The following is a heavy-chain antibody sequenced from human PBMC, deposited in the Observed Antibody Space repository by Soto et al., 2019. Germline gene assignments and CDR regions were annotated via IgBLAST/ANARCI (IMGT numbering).Heavy chain of an antibody. V-gene: IGHV1-46*03. CDR1: GYIFTKYY. CDR3: TIESRDSSAYKLFYFDY. Sequence: ASVKVSCKASGYIFTKYYIHWVRQAPGQRLEWMGVINPSGGNTGYAQKFQGRVTVTRDTSTSTVYMDLSSLRSEDSAVYYCTIESRDSSAYKLFYFDYWGQGTLVTVSS. D-gene: IGHD3-22*01. CDR2: INPSGGNT. J-gene: IGHJ4*02.